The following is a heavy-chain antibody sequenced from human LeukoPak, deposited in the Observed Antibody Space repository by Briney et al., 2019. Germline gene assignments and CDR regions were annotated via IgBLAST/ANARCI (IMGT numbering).Heavy chain of an antibody. D-gene: IGHD6-13*01. CDR2: INHSGST. Sequence: PSETLSLTCAVYGGSFSGYYWSWIRQPPGKGLEWIGEINHSGSTNYNPSLKSRVTISVDTSKNQFSLKLSSVTAADTAVYYCARRSIAAAGAGYFQHWGQGTLVTVSS. J-gene: IGHJ1*01. V-gene: IGHV4-34*01. CDR3: ARRSIAAAGAGYFQH. CDR1: GGSFSGYY.